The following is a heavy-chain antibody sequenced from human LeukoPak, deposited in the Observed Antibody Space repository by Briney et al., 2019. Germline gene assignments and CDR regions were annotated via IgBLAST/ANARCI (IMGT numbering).Heavy chain of an antibody. CDR3: AKSYHVTAIDY. CDR2: ISGSGGST. D-gene: IGHD2-21*02. J-gene: IGHJ4*02. CDR1: GFMFSSNG. Sequence: GGSLRLSCAGSGFMFSSNGMSWVRQAPGKGLEWVSAISGSGGSTYYAGSVKGRFTISRDNSKNTLYLQMNSLRADDTAVYYCAKSYHVTAIDYWGQGTLVTVSS. V-gene: IGHV3-23*01.